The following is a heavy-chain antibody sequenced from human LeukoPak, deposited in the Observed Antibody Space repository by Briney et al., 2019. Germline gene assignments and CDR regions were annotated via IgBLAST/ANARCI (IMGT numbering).Heavy chain of an antibody. J-gene: IGHJ6*03. D-gene: IGHD2-21*01. CDR1: GGSFSSYY. V-gene: IGHV4-59*01. CDR2: IYYSGST. Sequence: PSETLSLTCAVYGGSFSSYYWSWIRQPPGKGLEWIGYIYYSGSTNYNPSLKSRVTISVDTSKNQFSLKLSSVTAADTAVYYCARYSVAGYYYYYYYMDVWGKGTTVTVSS. CDR3: ARYSVAGYYYYYYYMDV.